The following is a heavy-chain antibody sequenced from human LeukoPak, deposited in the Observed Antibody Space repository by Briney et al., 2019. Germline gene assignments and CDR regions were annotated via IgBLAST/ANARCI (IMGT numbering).Heavy chain of an antibody. D-gene: IGHD3-10*01. V-gene: IGHV1-58*02. CDR2: LAVGSGNA. CDR1: GFTFTISV. CDR3: AAELQAGVVYFHH. Sequence: SVKVSCKASGFTFTISVIHWVRQARGQRLEWIGWLAVGSGNANYPQELRGRVTITRDMSTTTAYMELTSLRSEDTAVYYCAAELQAGVVYFHHWGQGSLVTVSS. J-gene: IGHJ1*01.